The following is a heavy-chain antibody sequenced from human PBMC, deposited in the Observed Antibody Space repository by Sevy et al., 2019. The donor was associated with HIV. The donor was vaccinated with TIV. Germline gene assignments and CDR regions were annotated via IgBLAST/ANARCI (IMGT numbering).Heavy chain of an antibody. CDR2: IWYDGSNK. D-gene: IGHD6-6*01. V-gene: IGHV3-33*01. CDR1: GFTFSSYG. J-gene: IGHJ6*02. CDR3: ARGLAALPGYYYGIDV. Sequence: GGSLRLSCAASGFTFSSYGMHWVRQAPGKGLEWVAVIWYDGSNKNYADSVKGRFTISRDNSKNTFYLQMSSLRTEDTAIYYCARGLAALPGYYYGIDVWGQGTTVTVSS.